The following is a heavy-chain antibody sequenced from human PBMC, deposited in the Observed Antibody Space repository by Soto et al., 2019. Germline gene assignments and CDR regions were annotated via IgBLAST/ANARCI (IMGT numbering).Heavy chain of an antibody. CDR1: GFTFSSYG. CDR2: IWYDGSNK. D-gene: IGHD2-15*01. V-gene: IGHV3-33*01. J-gene: IGHJ6*03. CDR3: AREYCSGGSCYQHYYYYYMDV. Sequence: GGSLRLSCAASGFTFSSYGMHWVRQAPGKGLEWVAVIWYDGSNKYYADSVKGRFTISRDNSKNTLYLQMNSLRAEDTAVYYCAREYCSGGSCYQHYYYYYMDVWGKGTTVTVSS.